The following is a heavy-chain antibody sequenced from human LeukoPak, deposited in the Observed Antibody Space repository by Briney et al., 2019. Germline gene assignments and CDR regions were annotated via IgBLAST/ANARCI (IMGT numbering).Heavy chain of an antibody. D-gene: IGHD6-13*01. CDR1: GGSFSGYY. J-gene: IGHJ4*02. CDR2: INHSGST. Sequence: PSETLSLTCAVYGGSFSGYYWSWIRQPPGKGLEWIGEINHSGSTNYNPSLKSRVTISVDTSKNQFSLKLSSVTAADTAVYYCARGTAAGINYWGQGTLVTVSS. V-gene: IGHV4-34*01. CDR3: ARGTAAGINY.